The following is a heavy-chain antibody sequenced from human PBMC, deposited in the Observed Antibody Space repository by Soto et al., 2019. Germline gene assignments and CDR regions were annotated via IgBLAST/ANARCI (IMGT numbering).Heavy chain of an antibody. J-gene: IGHJ5*02. CDR2: VYFSGNT. Sequence: SETLSLTCTVSGGSLSSYYWTWTRQSPGKGLEWIGYVYFSGNTNYNPSLKSRVTISIDTSKNQFSLRLASVTAADTAFYYCGSVRPSGYVLSWGQGTLVTVSS. V-gene: IGHV4-59*01. CDR1: GGSLSSYY. D-gene: IGHD6-25*01. CDR3: GSVRPSGYVLS.